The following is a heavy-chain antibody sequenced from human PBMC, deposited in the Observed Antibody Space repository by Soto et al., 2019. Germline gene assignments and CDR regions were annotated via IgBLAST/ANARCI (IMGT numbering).Heavy chain of an antibody. CDR2: INPHGGST. J-gene: IGHJ5*02. CDR1: RDTFTSYY. CDR3: ARSSGGNFGIIIEGTNWFAP. V-gene: IGHV1-46*01. Sequence: ASVKVSCKAPRDTFTSYYINWVRQAPGQGLEWMGVINPHGGSTAYAQKFKGRGTLTRDTSASTVYMEVSSLTSEDTAMYCCARSSGGNFGIIIEGTNWFAPWGQGTLVTVSS. D-gene: IGHD1-26*01.